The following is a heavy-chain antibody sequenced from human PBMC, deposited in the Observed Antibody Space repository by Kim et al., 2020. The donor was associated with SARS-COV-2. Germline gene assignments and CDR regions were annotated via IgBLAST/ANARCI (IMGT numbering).Heavy chain of an antibody. Sequence: YSPSFQGQVTISADKSISTAYLQWSSLKASDTAMYYCARRQNLYVGYFDYWGQGTLVTVSS. J-gene: IGHJ4*02. V-gene: IGHV5-51*01. CDR3: ARRQNLYVGYFDY. D-gene: IGHD2-8*01.